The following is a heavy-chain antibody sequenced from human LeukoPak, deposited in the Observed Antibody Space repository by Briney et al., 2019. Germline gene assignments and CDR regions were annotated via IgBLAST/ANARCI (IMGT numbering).Heavy chain of an antibody. CDR1: GFTFRDFG. Sequence: GGSLRLSCVASGFTFRDFGIHWVRQTPDKGLEWVAFVEYDGGGPYYIESVRGRFTLSRDDSKTAVSLQMNSLRPEDTALYYCATGTIGYASSLGIWGQGTVVTVSS. J-gene: IGHJ3*02. V-gene: IGHV3-30*02. CDR2: VEYDGGGP. D-gene: IGHD6-6*01. CDR3: ATGTIGYASSLGI.